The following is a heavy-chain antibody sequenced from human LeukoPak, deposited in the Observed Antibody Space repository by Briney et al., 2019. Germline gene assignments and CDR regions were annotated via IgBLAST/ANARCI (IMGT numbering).Heavy chain of an antibody. CDR1: GYTFTGYY. D-gene: IGHD6-13*01. Sequence: ASVKVSCKASGYTFTGYYMHWVRQAPGQGLEWMGWINPNSGGTNYAQKFQGRVTMTRDTSISTAYMELSRLRSDDTAVYYCARDHSSSWGWNGMDVWGQGTTVTVS. V-gene: IGHV1-2*02. J-gene: IGHJ6*02. CDR3: ARDHSSSWGWNGMDV. CDR2: INPNSGGT.